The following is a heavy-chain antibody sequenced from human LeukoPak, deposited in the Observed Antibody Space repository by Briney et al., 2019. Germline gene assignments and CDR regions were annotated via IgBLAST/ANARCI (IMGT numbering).Heavy chain of an antibody. CDR2: INHSGST. V-gene: IGHV4-34*01. D-gene: IGHD3-10*02. CDR3: ARGYVFSHAFDI. Sequence: SETLSLTCAVYGGSFSGYYWSWIRQPPGKGLEWIGEINHSGSTNYNPSLKSRVTISVDTSKNQFSLKLSSVTAADTAVYYCARGYVFSHAFDIWGRGTMVTVSS. J-gene: IGHJ3*02. CDR1: GGSFSGYY.